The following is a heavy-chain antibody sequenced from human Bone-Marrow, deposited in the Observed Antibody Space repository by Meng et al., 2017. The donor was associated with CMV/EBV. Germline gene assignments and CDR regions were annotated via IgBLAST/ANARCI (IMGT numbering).Heavy chain of an antibody. J-gene: IGHJ6*02. CDR1: GFTFSSYA. CDR3: ARGRVVDGGMDG. Sequence: GGSLRLSCAASGFTFSSYAMHWVRQAPGKGLEWVTVISYDGSNKYYADSVKGRFTISRDNSKNTLYLQMNSLRAEDTAVYYCARGRVVDGGMDGWTQGTTVTFSS. CDR2: ISYDGSNK. V-gene: IGHV3-30-3*01. D-gene: IGHD2-2*01.